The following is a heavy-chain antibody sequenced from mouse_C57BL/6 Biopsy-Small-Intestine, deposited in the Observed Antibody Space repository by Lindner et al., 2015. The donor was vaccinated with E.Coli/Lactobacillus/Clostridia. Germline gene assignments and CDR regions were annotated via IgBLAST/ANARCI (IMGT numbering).Heavy chain of an antibody. J-gene: IGHJ2*03. CDR1: GFTFSDYG. CDR3: ARGNYGGDYFDY. CDR2: ISSVSNTI. D-gene: IGHD2-1*01. V-gene: IGHV5-17*01. Sequence: VQLQESGGGLVKPGGSLNLSCAASGFTFSDYGMHWVRQAPEEGLEWIAHISSVSNTIRYADTVKGRFTISRDNAKNTLFLQTTSLRSEDTAMYFCARGNYGGDYFDYWGQGTSLIVSS.